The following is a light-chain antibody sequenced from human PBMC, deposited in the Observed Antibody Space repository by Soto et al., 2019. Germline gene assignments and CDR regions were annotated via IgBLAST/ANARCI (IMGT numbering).Light chain of an antibody. CDR2: DGS. V-gene: IGKV3-20*01. CDR3: QQYGNSLSWT. J-gene: IGKJ1*01. Sequence: LVLTQSPGTLSLSPGETATLPCRASQSVSNLYLGWYQQKPGQAPRLLIFDGSSRATGIPDRFSGSGSGTDFTLTISRLEPEDFAVYYCQQYGNSLSWTFGQGTKVDIK. CDR1: QSVSNLY.